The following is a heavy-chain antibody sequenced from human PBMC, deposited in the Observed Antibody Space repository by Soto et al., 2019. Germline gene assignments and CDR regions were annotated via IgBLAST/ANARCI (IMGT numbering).Heavy chain of an antibody. J-gene: IGHJ4*02. CDR3: ARRYDPYYFDS. CDR1: GFTFSSYC. D-gene: IGHD1-1*01. V-gene: IGHV2-5*08. CDR2: INSDDKFY. Sequence: LRLSCAASGFTFSSYCMHWVRQAPGKGLVWVSRINSDDKFYSPSLKSRLTITKDTSTNQVVLTMTNMVPVDTATYYCARRYDPYYFDSWGQGTLVTVSS.